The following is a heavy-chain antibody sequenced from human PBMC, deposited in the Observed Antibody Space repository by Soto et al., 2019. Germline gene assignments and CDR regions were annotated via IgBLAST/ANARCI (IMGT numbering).Heavy chain of an antibody. CDR1: GYTFTSYC. CDR2: ISAYNGNT. V-gene: IGHV1-18*04. CDR3: ARGRAYCGGECYVFDG. Sequence: ASVQVSCTASGYTFTSYCISWVRQAPGQGLEWMGWISAYNGNTNYAQKLQGRVTMTTDTSTSTAYMELRSLRSDDTAVFDCARGRAYCGGECYVFDGWGQGTLVT. J-gene: IGHJ5*02. D-gene: IGHD2-21*01.